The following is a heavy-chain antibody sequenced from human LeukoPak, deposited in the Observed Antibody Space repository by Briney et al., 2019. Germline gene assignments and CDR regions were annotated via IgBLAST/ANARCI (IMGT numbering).Heavy chain of an antibody. CDR1: GFTFNSYA. D-gene: IGHD2-2*01. CDR3: AKQAYIVVVPAAPAGRWFDP. J-gene: IGHJ5*02. V-gene: IGHV3-23*01. Sequence: GGSLRLSCAASGFTFNSYAMSWVRQAPGKGLEWVSAISGSGGSTYYADSVKGRFTISRDNSKNTLYLQMNSLRAEDTAVYYCAKQAYIVVVPAAPAGRWFDPWGQGTLVTVSS. CDR2: ISGSGGST.